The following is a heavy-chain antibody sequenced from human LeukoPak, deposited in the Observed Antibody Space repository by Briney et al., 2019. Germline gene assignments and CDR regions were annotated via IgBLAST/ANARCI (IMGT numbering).Heavy chain of an antibody. CDR1: GDSVSSNSAA. V-gene: IGHV6-1*01. CDR3: AGGDYCSGGSCYSDGSHNWFDP. Sequence: SQTLSLTCAISGDSVSSNSAAWNWIRQSPSRGLEWLGRTYYRSKLYNDYAVSVKSRITINPDTSKNQFSLQLNSVTPEDTAVYYCAGGDYCSGGSCYSDGSHNWFDPWGQGTLVTVSS. D-gene: IGHD2-15*01. J-gene: IGHJ5*02. CDR2: TYYRSKLYN.